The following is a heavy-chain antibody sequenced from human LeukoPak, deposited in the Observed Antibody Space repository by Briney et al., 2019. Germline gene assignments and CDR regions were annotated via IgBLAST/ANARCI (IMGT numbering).Heavy chain of an antibody. CDR1: GVSISSSNSY. CDR2: IYYSGNT. Sequence: PETLSLTCTVSGVSISSSNSYWGWIRQPPGKGLEWIGSIYYSGNTYYNESLKSQVSISIDTSKNQFSLKLTSVTAADTAVYYCARQTGSGLFILPGGQGTLVTVSS. J-gene: IGHJ4*02. V-gene: IGHV4-39*01. D-gene: IGHD3/OR15-3a*01. CDR3: ARQTGSGLFILP.